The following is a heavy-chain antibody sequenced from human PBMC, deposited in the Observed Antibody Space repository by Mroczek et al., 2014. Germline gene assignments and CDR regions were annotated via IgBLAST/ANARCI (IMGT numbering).Heavy chain of an antibody. CDR2: IYYTGST. CDR3: ARSKGLKSYGMDV. V-gene: IGHV4-31*03. CDR1: GDSLTTPFLY. Sequence: KESGPGLVKPSQTLSLTCTVSGDSLTTPFLYWSWVRQTPGTGLEWIGYIYYTGSTHYNPSLKNRVTISVGTSQNNFSLKLSSVTAADTAVYYCARSKGLKSYGMDVWGPGTTVTVSS. J-gene: IGHJ6*02.